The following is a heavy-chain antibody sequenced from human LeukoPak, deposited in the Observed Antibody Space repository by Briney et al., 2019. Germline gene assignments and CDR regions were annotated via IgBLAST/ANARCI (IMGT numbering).Heavy chain of an antibody. D-gene: IGHD1-14*01. V-gene: IGHV3-20*04. J-gene: IGHJ5*02. Sequence: GGSLRLSCAASGFTFDDYGMSWVRQPPGKGLEWVSGINSNGGSTGYADSVKGRFAISRDNAENSLYLQMNSLRAEDTALYYCARVSSLSGDTSARNGLSNWFDPWGEGTLVTVSS. CDR2: INSNGGST. CDR3: ARVSSLSGDTSARNGLSNWFDP. CDR1: GFTFDDYG.